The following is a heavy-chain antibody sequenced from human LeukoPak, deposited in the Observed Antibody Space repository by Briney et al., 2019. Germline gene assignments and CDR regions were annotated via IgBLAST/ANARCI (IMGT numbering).Heavy chain of an antibody. CDR1: GFTFSDYY. J-gene: IGHJ4*02. D-gene: IGHD2-15*01. Sequence: GGSLRLSCAASGFTFSDYYMSWVRQAPGKGLEWVSYIGSGGSIYYAEPVKGRFTTSRNNAKNSLYLQMNSLRAEDTAAYYCARDRYRDCSGGSCSIFDYWGQGTLVTVSS. CDR2: IGSGGSI. CDR3: ARDRYRDCSGGSCSIFDY. V-gene: IGHV3-11*01.